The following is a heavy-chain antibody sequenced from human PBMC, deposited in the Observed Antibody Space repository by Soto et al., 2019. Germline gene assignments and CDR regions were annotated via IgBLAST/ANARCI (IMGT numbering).Heavy chain of an antibody. V-gene: IGHV1-8*01. CDR1: GYTFTSYD. D-gene: IGHD6-13*01. CDR2: MNPNSGNT. CDR3: ARGPLLSSSWYYSSYYYMDV. J-gene: IGHJ6*03. Sequence: ASVKVSCKASGYTFTSYDINWVRQATGQGLEWMGWMNPNSGNTGYAQKFQGRVTMTRNTSISTAYMELSSLRSGDTAVYYCARGPLLSSSWYYSSYYYMDVSGKGTTLPVSS.